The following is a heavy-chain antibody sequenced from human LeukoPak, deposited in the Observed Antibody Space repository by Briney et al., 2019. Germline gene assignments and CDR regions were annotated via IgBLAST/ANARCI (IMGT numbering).Heavy chain of an antibody. D-gene: IGHD2-2*01. V-gene: IGHV1-69*16. CDR3: ARGGASPGWIVVPAAHWFDP. Sequence: ASVKVSCKASGGTFSSYTFSWVRQAPGQGLEWMGRVIPILNIATYAQKFQGRVTITTDESTSTAYMELSSLRSEDTAVYYCARGGASPGWIVVPAAHWFDPWGQGTLVTVSS. CDR2: VIPILNIA. J-gene: IGHJ5*02. CDR1: GGTFSSYT.